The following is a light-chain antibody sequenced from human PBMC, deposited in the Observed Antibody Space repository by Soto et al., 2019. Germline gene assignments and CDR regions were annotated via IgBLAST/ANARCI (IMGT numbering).Light chain of an antibody. J-gene: IGKJ1*01. CDR3: LQDYNYPWT. V-gene: IGKV1-6*01. CDR2: AAS. CDR1: QGIRNE. Sequence: AIQMTQSPSSLSASVGDRVTITCRASQGIRNELGWYQQKTGKAPKLLIYAASTLQSGVPSRFSGSGSGTDSTLTISSLQPEDFATYYCLQDYNYPWTFGQGTKVEIK.